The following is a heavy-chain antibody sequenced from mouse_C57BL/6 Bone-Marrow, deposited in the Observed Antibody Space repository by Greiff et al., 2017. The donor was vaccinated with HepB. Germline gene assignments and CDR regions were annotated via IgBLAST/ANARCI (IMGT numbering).Heavy chain of an antibody. CDR1: DYTFTSYG. V-gene: IGHV1-81*01. Sequence: VQLQQSGAELARPGASVKLSCKASDYTFTSYGISWVKQRTGQGLEWIGEIYPRSGNTYYNEKFKGKATLTADKSSSTAYMELRSLTSEDSAVYFCARRDYYGSSYDWYFDVWGTGTTVTVSS. CDR2: IYPRSGNT. D-gene: IGHD1-1*01. CDR3: ARRDYYGSSYDWYFDV. J-gene: IGHJ1*03.